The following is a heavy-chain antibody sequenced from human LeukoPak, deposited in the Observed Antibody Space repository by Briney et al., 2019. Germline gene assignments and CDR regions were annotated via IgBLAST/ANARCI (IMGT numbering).Heavy chain of an antibody. D-gene: IGHD3-10*01. V-gene: IGHV4-39*07. CDR1: GGSISSSSYY. CDR3: ARGDYYGSGSPPDY. Sequence: PSETLSLTCTVSGGSISSSSYYWGWIRQPPGKGLEWIGSIYYSGSTYYNPSLKSRVTISVDTSKNQFSLKLSSVTAADTAVYYCARGDYYGSGSPPDYWGQGTLVTVSS. CDR2: IYYSGST. J-gene: IGHJ4*02.